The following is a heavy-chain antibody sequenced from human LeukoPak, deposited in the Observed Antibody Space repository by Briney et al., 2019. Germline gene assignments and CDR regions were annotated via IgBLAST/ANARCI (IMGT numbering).Heavy chain of an antibody. CDR1: RYTFSDYG. Sequence: ASVKVSCKASRYTFSDYGVSWVRQAPGQGLEWMGRISTYNDNTNYAQKFQGRVTVTTDTATNTAYMELRNLTSDDTAVYYCARDGMQLWLRGYFDLWGRGTLVTVSS. J-gene: IGHJ2*01. CDR2: ISTYNDNT. V-gene: IGHV1-18*01. CDR3: ARDGMQLWLRGYFDL. D-gene: IGHD5-18*01.